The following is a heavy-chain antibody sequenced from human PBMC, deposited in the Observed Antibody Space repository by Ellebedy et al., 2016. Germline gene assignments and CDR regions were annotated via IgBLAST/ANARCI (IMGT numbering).Heavy chain of an antibody. Sequence: GGSLRLSCQGSGYSFTNHWIVWVRQKPGKGLEFMGIIYPGDSDTKYNPSFQGQVTISADRSTSTAYLQWSGLKASDTAMYFCARREYFRGSNWFHPWGQGTLVTVAS. CDR3: ARREYFRGSNWFHP. D-gene: IGHD5-12*01. J-gene: IGHJ5*02. CDR1: GYSFTNHW. CDR2: IYPGDSDT. V-gene: IGHV5-51*01.